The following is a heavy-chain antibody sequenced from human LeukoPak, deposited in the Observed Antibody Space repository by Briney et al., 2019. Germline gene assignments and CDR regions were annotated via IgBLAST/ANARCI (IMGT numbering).Heavy chain of an antibody. D-gene: IGHD2-21*02. CDR3: ARAPRLAYCGGDCYSSYFDY. Sequence: PSETLSLTCTVSGDSISSGGYYWSWIRQHPGKGLEWIGYIYYSGSTYYNPSLKSRVTISVDTSKNQFSLKLSSVTAADTAVYYCARAPRLAYCGGDCYSSYFDYWGQGTLVTVSS. CDR1: GDSISSGGYY. J-gene: IGHJ4*02. V-gene: IGHV4-31*03. CDR2: IYYSGST.